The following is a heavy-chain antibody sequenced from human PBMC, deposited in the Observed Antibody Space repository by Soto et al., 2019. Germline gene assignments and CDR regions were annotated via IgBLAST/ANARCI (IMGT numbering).Heavy chain of an antibody. V-gene: IGHV4-39*07. J-gene: IGHJ4*02. Sequence: SETLSLTCTVSGGSISSSSYYWGWIRQPPGKGLEWIGSIYYSGSTYYNPSLKSRVTISVDTSKNQFSLKLSSVTAADTAVYYCARVAVSSSSGSLDYWGQGTLVTVSS. CDR3: ARVAVSSSSGSLDY. CDR1: GGSISSSSYY. D-gene: IGHD6-6*01. CDR2: IYYSGST.